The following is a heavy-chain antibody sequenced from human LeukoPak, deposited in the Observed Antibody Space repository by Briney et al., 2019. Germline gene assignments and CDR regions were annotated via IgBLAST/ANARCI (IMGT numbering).Heavy chain of an antibody. V-gene: IGHV3-9*01. Sequence: GGSLRLSCAASGFTFDDYAMHWVRQAQGKGLEWVSGISWNSGSIGYADSVKGRFTISRDNAKNSLYLQMNSLRAEDTALYYCAKAYVDTAMVDAFDIWGQGTMVTVSS. D-gene: IGHD5-18*01. J-gene: IGHJ3*02. CDR2: ISWNSGSI. CDR3: AKAYVDTAMVDAFDI. CDR1: GFTFDDYA.